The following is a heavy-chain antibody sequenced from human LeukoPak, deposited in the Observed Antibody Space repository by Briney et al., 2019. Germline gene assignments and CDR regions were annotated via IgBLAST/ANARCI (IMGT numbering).Heavy chain of an antibody. V-gene: IGHV1-58*02. CDR1: GFTFTSSA. CDR3: AADGYSNYEDYYGMDV. J-gene: IGHJ6*02. CDR2: IVVGSGNT. D-gene: IGHD4-11*01. Sequence: SVKVSCKASGFTFTSSAMQWVRQARGQRLEWIGWIVVGSGNTNYAQKFQERVTITRDMSTSTAYMELSSLRSEDTAVYYCAADGYSNYEDYYGMDVWGQGTTVTVSS.